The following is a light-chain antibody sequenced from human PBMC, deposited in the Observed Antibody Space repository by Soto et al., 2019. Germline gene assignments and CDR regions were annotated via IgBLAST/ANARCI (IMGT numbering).Light chain of an antibody. J-gene: IGLJ1*01. V-gene: IGLV2-14*01. CDR3: SSYTGSTNYV. Sequence: QSVLSQPASVSGSPGQSITISCTVTSSDVGIYNYVSWYQQHPGKAPKLMIYQVTNRPSGVSNRFSGSKSGNTASLTISGLQAGDEADYYCSSYTGSTNYVFGTGTKATVL. CDR2: QVT. CDR1: SSDVGIYNY.